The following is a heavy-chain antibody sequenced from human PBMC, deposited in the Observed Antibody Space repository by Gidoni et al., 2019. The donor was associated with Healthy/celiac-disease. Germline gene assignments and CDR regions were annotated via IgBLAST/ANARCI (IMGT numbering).Heavy chain of an antibody. Sequence: QVQLVESGGGVVQPGRSLRLYCAASGFTFRSYAMHWVRQAPGKGLEWVAVISYDGSNKYYADSVKGRFTISRDNSKNTLYLQMNSLRAEDTAVYYCARDPLRFLEWSSLSYGMDVWGQGTTVTVSS. CDR2: ISYDGSNK. CDR3: ARDPLRFLEWSSLSYGMDV. D-gene: IGHD3-3*01. V-gene: IGHV3-30-3*01. CDR1: GFTFRSYA. J-gene: IGHJ6*02.